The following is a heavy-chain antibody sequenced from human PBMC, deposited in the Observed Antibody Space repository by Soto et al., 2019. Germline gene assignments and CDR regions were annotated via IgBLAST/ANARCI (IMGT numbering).Heavy chain of an antibody. CDR1: GFTFTSSA. D-gene: IGHD3-22*01. CDR3: AALGHDSSGLDY. Sequence: SVKVSCKASGFTFTSSAVQWVRQARGQRLEWIGWIVVGSGNTNYAQKFQERVTITRDMPTSTAYMELSSLRSDDTAVYYCAALGHDSSGLDYWGQGTLVTAPQ. V-gene: IGHV1-58*01. J-gene: IGHJ4*02. CDR2: IVVGSGNT.